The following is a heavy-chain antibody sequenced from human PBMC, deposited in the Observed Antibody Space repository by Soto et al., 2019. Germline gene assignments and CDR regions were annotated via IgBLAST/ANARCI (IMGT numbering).Heavy chain of an antibody. CDR2: TYYRSKWYN. V-gene: IGHV6-1*01. D-gene: IGHD2-15*01. CDR3: ARAQVPHDSDDYLDY. J-gene: IGHJ4*02. CDR1: GNSVTSNSAA. Sequence: PSPTLSLTCAISGNSVTSNSAAWHWIRQSPSRGLEWLGRTYYRSKWYNDYAVSVKSRITINPDTSRNQFSLQLNSVTPEDTAVYYCARAQVPHDSDDYLDYWGQGTLVTVSS.